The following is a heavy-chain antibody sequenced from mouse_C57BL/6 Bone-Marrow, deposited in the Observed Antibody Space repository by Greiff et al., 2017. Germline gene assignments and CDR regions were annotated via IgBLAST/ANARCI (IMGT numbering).Heavy chain of an antibody. CDR1: GFTFSSYA. J-gene: IGHJ2*01. CDR3: ARDYPYFDY. Sequence: EVKVEESGGGLVKPGGSLKLSCAASGFTFSSYAMSWVRQTPEKRLEWVATISDGGSYTYYPDNVKGRFTISRDNAKNNLYLQMSHLKSEDTAMYYCARDYPYFDYWGQGTTLTVSS. CDR2: ISDGGSYT. V-gene: IGHV5-4*01.